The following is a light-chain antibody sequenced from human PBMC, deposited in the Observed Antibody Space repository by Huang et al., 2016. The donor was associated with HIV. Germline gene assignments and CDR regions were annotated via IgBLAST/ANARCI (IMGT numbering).Light chain of an antibody. CDR1: QDINNN. CDR3: QQYNNWPPWT. J-gene: IGKJ1*01. Sequence: EVVMTQSPDTLSLSPGQRATLSCRTSQDINNNLAWFQQRPGQAPRLLIHAVSTRADGSPARFSGSGSGTDFTLTISSLQSDDFAIYYCQQYNNWPPWTFGPGTRVEVK. V-gene: IGKV3-15*01. CDR2: AVS.